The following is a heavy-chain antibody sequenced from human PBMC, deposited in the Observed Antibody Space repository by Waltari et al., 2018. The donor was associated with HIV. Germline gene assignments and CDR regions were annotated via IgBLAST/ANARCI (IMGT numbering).Heavy chain of an antibody. Sequence: EVKLLESGGALVQPGGSLRLSCAASGFNFNLYPMNWVRQAPGKGLEWNSYICVAWEDIRYADSVKGRVTISRDKAQNSVFLQVSSLRPDDTAVYYCARDTRGGGGQVMRPRYFDYWGQGTLVTVS. CDR2: ICVAWEDI. V-gene: IGHV3-48*01. D-gene: IGHD6-25*01. CDR3: ARDTRGGGGQVMRPRYFDY. J-gene: IGHJ4*02. CDR1: GFNFNLYP.